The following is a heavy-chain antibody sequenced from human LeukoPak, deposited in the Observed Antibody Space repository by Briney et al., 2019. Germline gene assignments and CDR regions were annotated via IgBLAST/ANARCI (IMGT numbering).Heavy chain of an antibody. CDR3: TLIQGWGSGSYYRDF. CDR1: GLSISNDW. V-gene: IGHV3-15*01. J-gene: IGHJ4*02. D-gene: IGHD3-10*01. Sequence: GGYLRLSCAASGLSISNDWMSWVGQAPGKGLEWVARVKSKSAGETTDYAAPVKGRFTISRDDSKNTLYLQMNSLKTEDTAVYYCTLIQGWGSGSYYRDFWGQGALVTVSS. CDR2: VKSKSAGETT.